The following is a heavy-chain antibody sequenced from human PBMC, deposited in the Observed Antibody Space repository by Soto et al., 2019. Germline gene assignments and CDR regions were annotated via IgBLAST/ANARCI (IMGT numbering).Heavy chain of an antibody. J-gene: IGHJ6*02. V-gene: IGHV1-69*13. D-gene: IGHD2-2*01. Sequence: EASVKVSCKASGGTFSSYAISWVRQAPGQGLEWMGGIIPIFGTANYAQKFQGRVTITADESTSTAYMELSSLRSEDTAVYYCAKDIVVVPAALYGMDVWGQGTTVTVSS. CDR1: GGTFSSYA. CDR2: IIPIFGTA. CDR3: AKDIVVVPAALYGMDV.